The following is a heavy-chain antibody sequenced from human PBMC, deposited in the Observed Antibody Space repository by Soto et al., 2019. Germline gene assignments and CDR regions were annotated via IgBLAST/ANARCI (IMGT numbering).Heavy chain of an antibody. J-gene: IGHJ6*02. CDR3: VRQGIDYLHGLVDV. Sequence: QVQLQQWGTRLVKPSETLCLTCTVSSGPDRSHNWGWIRQPRGRGLEWIGYVYYTGDTAYNPSLRGRVTISADTSTNDISLTLNSVTAADTAVYYCVRQGIDYLHGLVDVWGQGTTVSVSS. D-gene: IGHD4-17*01. CDR1: SGPDRSHN. V-gene: IGHV4-59*08. CDR2: VYYTGDT.